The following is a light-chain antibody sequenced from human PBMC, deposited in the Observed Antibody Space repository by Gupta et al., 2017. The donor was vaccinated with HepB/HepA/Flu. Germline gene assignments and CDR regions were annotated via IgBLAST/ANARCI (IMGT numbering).Light chain of an antibody. CDR1: QSISYY. J-gene: IGKJ4*01. CDR2: DAS. V-gene: IGKV3D-11*02. CDR3: QHRNNCPVT. Sequence: EVVLTQSPDTLSLSPGERATLSCRASQSISYYLAWYQQKPGQAPRLLIYDASKRATGSPTRCSGSGSGTDLDFTLTISSLEPEDFAVYYCQHRNNCPVTFGRGTKVDIK.